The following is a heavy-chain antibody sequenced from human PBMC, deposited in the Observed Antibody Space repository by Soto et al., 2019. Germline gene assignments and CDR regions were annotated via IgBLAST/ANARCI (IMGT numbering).Heavy chain of an antibody. CDR2: ISSSSSYT. V-gene: IGHV3-11*06. J-gene: IGHJ5*02. D-gene: IGHD6-13*01. CDR1: GFTFSDYY. CDR3: ARKGGSSWYWFDP. Sequence: GSLRLSCAASGFTFSDYYMSWIRQAPGKGLEWVSYISSSSSYTNYADSVKGRFTISRDNAKNSLYLQMNSLRAEDTAVYYCARKGGSSWYWFDPWGQGTLVTVSS.